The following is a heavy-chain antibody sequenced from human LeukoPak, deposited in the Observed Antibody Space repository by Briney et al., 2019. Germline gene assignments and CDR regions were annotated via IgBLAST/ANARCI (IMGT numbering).Heavy chain of an antibody. J-gene: IGHJ3*02. Sequence: GASVKVSCKASGYTFTGYYMHWVRQAPGQGLEWMGRINPNSGGTNYAQKFQGRVTMTRDTSISTAYMELSRLRSDDTAVYYCARAVGATIKYRAFDIWGQGTMVTVSS. CDR3: ARAVGATIKYRAFDI. V-gene: IGHV1-2*06. CDR2: INPNSGGT. CDR1: GYTFTGYY. D-gene: IGHD1-26*01.